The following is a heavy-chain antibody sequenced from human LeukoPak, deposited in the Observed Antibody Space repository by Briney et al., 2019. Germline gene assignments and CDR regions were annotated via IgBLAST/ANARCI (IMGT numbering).Heavy chain of an antibody. Sequence: GGSLRLSCVASGFIVSDNYMSWVRQAPGKGLEWVSAFYSDGITYYVDSVKGRFIISRDDSKNTVYLQMNSLRVEDTAIYYCARAMTRVTTFDSWGQGTLVTVSS. V-gene: IGHV3-53*01. CDR3: ARAMTRVTTFDS. CDR1: GFIVSDNY. CDR2: FYSDGIT. J-gene: IGHJ4*02. D-gene: IGHD4-17*01.